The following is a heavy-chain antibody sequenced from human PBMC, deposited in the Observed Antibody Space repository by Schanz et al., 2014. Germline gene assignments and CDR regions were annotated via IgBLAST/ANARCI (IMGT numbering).Heavy chain of an antibody. J-gene: IGHJ3*02. CDR3: AKGRFGELSAFDI. D-gene: IGHD3-10*01. CDR1: EFTFSTDA. Sequence: EVQLVESGGGLVKPGGSLRLSCAASEFTFSTDAMSWVRQAPGKGLEWLSVISASGGDTYYADSMKGRFTISRDNSKNTLYLQMNSLRAEDTAVYYCAKGRFGELSAFDIWGQGTMVTVAS. V-gene: IGHV3-23*04. CDR2: ISASGGDT.